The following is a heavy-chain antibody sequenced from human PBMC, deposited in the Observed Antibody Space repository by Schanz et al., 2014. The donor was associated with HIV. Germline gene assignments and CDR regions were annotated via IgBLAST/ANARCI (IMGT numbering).Heavy chain of an antibody. CDR2: SRVKSDSYAT. Sequence: VQLAESGGGVVQPGRSLRLSCAASGFTFSTYAIHWVRQAPGKGLEWVARSRVKSDSYATEYAASVTGRFTISRDDSKNSVYLQMNSLNIEDTAVYYCRGYRFYYGVDFWGQGTTVTVS. CDR1: GFTFSTYA. CDR3: RGYRFYYGVDF. D-gene: IGHD5-18*01. J-gene: IGHJ6*02. V-gene: IGHV3-72*01.